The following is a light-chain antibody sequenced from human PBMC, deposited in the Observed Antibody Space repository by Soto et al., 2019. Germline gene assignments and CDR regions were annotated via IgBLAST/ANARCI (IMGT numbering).Light chain of an antibody. CDR3: SSYTSSSTPVV. J-gene: IGLJ3*02. CDR1: SSDVGGYDY. CDR2: EVS. V-gene: IGLV2-14*01. Sequence: QSALTQPASVSGSPGQSITISCTGTSSDVGGYDYVSWYQQHPGKVPKVMLYEVSNRASGVSSRFSGSKSGNTASLTISGLQAEDEADYYCSSYTSSSTPVVFGGGTKLTVL.